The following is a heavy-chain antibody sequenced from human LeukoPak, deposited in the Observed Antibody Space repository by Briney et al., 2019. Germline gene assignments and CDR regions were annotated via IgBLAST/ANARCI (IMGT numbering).Heavy chain of an antibody. V-gene: IGHV3-20*04. CDR2: INWNGGST. D-gene: IGHD1-26*01. J-gene: IGHJ4*02. CDR3: ASGGIYYGAAFDF. CDR1: GFTFDDYG. Sequence: PGGSLRLSCAASGFTFDDYGMSWVRQAPGKGLEWVSGINWNGGSTGYADSVKGRFTISRDNAKNSLYPQMNSLRAEDTAFYCASGGIYYGAAFDFWGQGSLVTVSA.